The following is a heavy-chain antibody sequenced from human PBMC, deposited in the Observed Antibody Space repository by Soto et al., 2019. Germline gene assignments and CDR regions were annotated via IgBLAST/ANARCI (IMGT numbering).Heavy chain of an antibody. CDR2: INHSGST. Sequence: QVQLQQWGAGLLKPSETLSLTCAVYGGSFSGYYWSWIRQPPGKGLEWIGEINHSGSTNYNPSLNSRVTIAVDTSKNQFSLKLSSVTAADTAVYYCARGRSYYGSGSYSDWFDPWGQGTLVTVSS. CDR3: ARGRSYYGSGSYSDWFDP. J-gene: IGHJ5*02. D-gene: IGHD3-10*01. V-gene: IGHV4-34*01. CDR1: GGSFSGYY.